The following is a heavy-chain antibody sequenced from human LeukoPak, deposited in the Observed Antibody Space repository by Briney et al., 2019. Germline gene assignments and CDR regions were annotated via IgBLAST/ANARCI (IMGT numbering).Heavy chain of an antibody. CDR1: GFTFGSYA. CDR3: AKAHLRGRPFRLDY. V-gene: IGHV3-23*01. J-gene: IGHJ4*02. Sequence: PGGSLRLSCAASGFTFGSYAMSWVRQAPGKGLEWVSAISGSGGSTYYADSVKGRFTISRDNSKNTLYLQMNSLRAEDTAVYYCAKAHLRGRPFRLDYWGQGTLVTVSS. D-gene: IGHD5-24*01. CDR2: ISGSGGST.